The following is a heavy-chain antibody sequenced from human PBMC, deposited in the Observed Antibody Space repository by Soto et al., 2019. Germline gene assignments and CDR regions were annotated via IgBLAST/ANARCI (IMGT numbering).Heavy chain of an antibody. V-gene: IGHV4-59*01. J-gene: IGHJ4*02. D-gene: IGHD1-1*01. CDR2: IFYSGKT. CDR1: GGSMNFYY. Sequence: PSETLSLTCTFSGGSMNFYYWSWLRQPPGKGLEWIGHIFYSGKTFYNPSLKSRVTISVDTSKNQFSLDLNSATAADTAVYYCARGPSTNAYLDYWGQGTLVTVSS. CDR3: ARGPSTNAYLDY.